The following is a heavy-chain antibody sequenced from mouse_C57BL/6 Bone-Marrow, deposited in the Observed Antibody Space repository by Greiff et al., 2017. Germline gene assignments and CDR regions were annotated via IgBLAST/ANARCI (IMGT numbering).Heavy chain of an antibody. CDR3: ARGGRDGYPAGFAY. CDR1: GYTFTDYY. CDR2: INPNTGGT. V-gene: IGHV1-18*01. J-gene: IGHJ3*01. Sequence: VQLQQPGPELVKPGASVKIPCKASGYTFTDYYMDWVKQSHGKSLEWIGDINPNTGGTIYNQKFKGKATLTVDKSSSTAYMELRSLTSEDTAVYYCARGGRDGYPAGFAYWGQGTLVTVAA. D-gene: IGHD2-3*01.